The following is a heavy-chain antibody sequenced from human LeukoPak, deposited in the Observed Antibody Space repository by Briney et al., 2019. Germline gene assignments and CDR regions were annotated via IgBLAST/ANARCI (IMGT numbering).Heavy chain of an antibody. V-gene: IGHV3-30-3*01. J-gene: IGHJ3*02. CDR2: ISYDGSNK. Sequence: GGSLRLSCAASGFTFSSYAMHWVRQAPGKGLEWVAVISYDGSNKYYADSVKGRFTISRDNSKNTLYLQMNSLRAEDTAVYYCAREWINHDAFDIWGQGTMVTVSS. CDR1: GFTFSSYA. D-gene: IGHD1-14*01. CDR3: AREWINHDAFDI.